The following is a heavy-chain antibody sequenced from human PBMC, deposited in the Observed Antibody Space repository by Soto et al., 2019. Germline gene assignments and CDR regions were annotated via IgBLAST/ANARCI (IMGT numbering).Heavy chain of an antibody. J-gene: IGHJ4*02. CDR2: ISARRGDH. CDR3: AKGGGYGHGH. Sequence: QLVQSGAEVTKPGASVKVSCKTSGYNFSAHYIHWVRQSPGQGLEWMGWISARRGDHHFADKLLDRLTPNTNTPTTSAFMHLSGLRVNDSAVYYCAKGGGYGHGHWGQGTPIIVTS. D-gene: IGHD5-12*01. V-gene: IGHV1-2*02. CDR1: GYNFSAHY.